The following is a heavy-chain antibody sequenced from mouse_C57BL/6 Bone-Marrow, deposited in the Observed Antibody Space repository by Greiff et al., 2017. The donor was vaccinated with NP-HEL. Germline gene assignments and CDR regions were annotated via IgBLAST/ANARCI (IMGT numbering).Heavy chain of an antibody. J-gene: IGHJ4*01. Sequence: QVQLQQPGAELVRPGTSVKLSCKASGYTFTSYWMHWVKQRPGQGLEWIGVIDPSDSYTNYNQKFKGKATLTVDTSSSTAYMQLSSLTSEDAAVYYCRYYGDSYDYGMDYWGQGTSVTVSS. CDR3: RYYGDSYDYGMDY. V-gene: IGHV1-59*01. CDR2: IDPSDSYT. CDR1: GYTFTSYW. D-gene: IGHD1-1*01.